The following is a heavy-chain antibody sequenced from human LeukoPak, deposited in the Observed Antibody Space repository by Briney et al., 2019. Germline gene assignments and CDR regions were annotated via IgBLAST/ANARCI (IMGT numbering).Heavy chain of an antibody. Sequence: ASVKVSCKASGYTFTGYYMHWVRQAPGQGLEWMGWINPNRGGTNYAQKFQGRVTMTRDTSISIAYMELSRLRSDDTAVYYCARDSSSSWPPKFDPWGQGTLVTVSS. CDR1: GYTFTGYY. CDR3: ARDSSSSWPPKFDP. CDR2: INPNRGGT. D-gene: IGHD6-13*01. J-gene: IGHJ5*02. V-gene: IGHV1-2*02.